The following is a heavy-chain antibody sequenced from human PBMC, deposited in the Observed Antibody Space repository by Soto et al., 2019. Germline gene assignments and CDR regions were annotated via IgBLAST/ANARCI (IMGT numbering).Heavy chain of an antibody. CDR1: GGPVRDAYSY. Sequence: PSETLSLTCTVSGGPVRDAYSYWAWIRQPPGKGLEWIGYLSYTGSTYYNPSLRNRASISVDESSNHLSLRLSSVTAADTAVYYCARELEGGVFDIWGRGTLVTVSS. CDR3: ARELEGGVFDI. D-gene: IGHD2-8*02. V-gene: IGHV4-30-4*01. CDR2: LSYTGST. J-gene: IGHJ3*02.